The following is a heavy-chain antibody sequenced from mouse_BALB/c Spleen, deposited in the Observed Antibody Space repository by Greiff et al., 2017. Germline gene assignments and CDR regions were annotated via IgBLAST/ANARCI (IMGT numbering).Heavy chain of an antibody. D-gene: IGHD2-3*01. Sequence: VQLQQPGAELVKPGASVKLSCKASGYTFTSYYMYWVKQRPGQGLEWIGGINPSNGGTNFNEKFKSKATLTVDKSSSTAYMQLSSLTSEDSAVYYCTYDGYYVGYFDYWGQGTTLTVSS. CDR2: INPSNGGT. J-gene: IGHJ2*01. CDR3: TYDGYYVGYFDY. V-gene: IGHV1S81*02. CDR1: GYTFTSYY.